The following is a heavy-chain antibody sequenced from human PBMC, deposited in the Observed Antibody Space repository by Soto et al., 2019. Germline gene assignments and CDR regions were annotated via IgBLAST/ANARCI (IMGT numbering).Heavy chain of an antibody. CDR2: IYYSGST. CDR1: GGSISSYY. V-gene: IGHV4-59*08. Sequence: PSETLSLTCAVSGGSISSYYWSWIRQPPGKGLEWIGYIYYSGSTNYNPSLKSRVTISVDTSKNQFSLKLSSVTAADTAVYYCAMASRYCSGGSCYSPRFDYWGQGTLVTVSS. J-gene: IGHJ4*02. CDR3: AMASRYCSGGSCYSPRFDY. D-gene: IGHD2-15*01.